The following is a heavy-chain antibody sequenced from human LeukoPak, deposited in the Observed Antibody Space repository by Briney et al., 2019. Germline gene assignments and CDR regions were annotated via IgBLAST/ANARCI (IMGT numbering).Heavy chain of an antibody. CDR1: GFTFSSYS. J-gene: IGHJ4*02. CDR2: ISSSSSTI. Sequence: GGSLRLSCAASGFTFSSYSMNWVRQAPGKGLEWLSYISSSSSTIYYADSVKGRFTISRDNAKNSLYLQMNSLRDEDTAVYYCASGWYYGPYYFDYWGQGTLVTVSS. D-gene: IGHD6-19*01. CDR3: ASGWYYGPYYFDY. V-gene: IGHV3-48*02.